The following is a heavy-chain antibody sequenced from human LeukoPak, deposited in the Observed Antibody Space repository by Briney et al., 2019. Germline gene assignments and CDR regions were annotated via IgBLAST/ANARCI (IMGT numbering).Heavy chain of an antibody. CDR2: IYYSGST. CDR1: GGSISSSSYY. J-gene: IGHJ4*02. Sequence: SETLSLTCTVSGGSISSSSYYWGWIRQPPGKGLEWIGSIYYSGSTYYNPSLKSRVTISVDTSKNQFSLKLSSVTAADTAVYYCARSTYYYGSGSYPTLDYWGQGTLVTVSS. V-gene: IGHV4-39*07. D-gene: IGHD3-10*01. CDR3: ARSTYYYGSGSYPTLDY.